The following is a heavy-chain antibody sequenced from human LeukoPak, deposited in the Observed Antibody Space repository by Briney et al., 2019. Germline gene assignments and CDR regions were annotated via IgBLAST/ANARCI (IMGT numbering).Heavy chain of an antibody. V-gene: IGHV4-30-4*01. CDR3: ARSPGNAFDI. CDR1: GGSISSGDYY. Sequence: SETLSLTCTVSGGSISSGDYYWSWIRQPPGTGLEWIGYIYYSGSTYYNPSLKSRVTILVDTSKNQFSLKLSSVTAADTAVYYCARSPGNAFDIWGQGTMVTVSS. CDR2: IYYSGST. J-gene: IGHJ3*02.